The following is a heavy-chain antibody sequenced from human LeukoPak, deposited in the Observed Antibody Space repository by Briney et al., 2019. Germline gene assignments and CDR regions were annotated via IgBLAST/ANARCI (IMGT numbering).Heavy chain of an antibody. D-gene: IGHD3-16*01. J-gene: IGHJ4*02. V-gene: IGHV3-33*01. CDR3: ARDSWGPDY. Sequence: GTPLRLSCAASGFTFSNYNMHWVRQAPGKGLEWVAVLRYDGTNEFYADSVKGRFTISRDNSEATLYLQMNSLRVEDAAIYYCARDSWGPDYWGQGTLVTVSS. CDR2: LRYDGTNE. CDR1: GFTFSNYN.